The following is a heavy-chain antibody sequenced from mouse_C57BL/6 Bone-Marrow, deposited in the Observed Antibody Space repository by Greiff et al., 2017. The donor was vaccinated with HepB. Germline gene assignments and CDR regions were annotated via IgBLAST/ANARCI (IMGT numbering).Heavy chain of an antibody. CDR1: GFTFSSYG. CDR3: ARHYYGSSYVRYFDV. D-gene: IGHD1-1*01. J-gene: IGHJ1*03. V-gene: IGHV5-6*01. CDR2: ISSGGSYT. Sequence: EVQGVDSGGDLVKPGGSLKLSCAASGFTFSSYGMSWVRQTPDKRLEWVATISSGGSYTYYPDSVKGRFTISRDNAKNTLYLQMSSLKSEDTAMYYCARHYYGSSYVRYFDVWGTGTTVTVSS.